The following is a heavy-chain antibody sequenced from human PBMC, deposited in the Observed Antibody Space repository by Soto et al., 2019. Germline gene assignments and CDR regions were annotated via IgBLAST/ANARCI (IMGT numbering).Heavy chain of an antibody. V-gene: IGHV3-23*01. CDR3: AKDSNKYSSSLRGRYFDY. CDR2: ISGGGSTA. J-gene: IGHJ4*02. Sequence: PGGSLRLSCAASGFTFSSYEMNWVRQAPGKGLEWVAGISGGGSTAFYADSVKGRFTISRDNAKNTVVLQMDSLRAEDTAIYYCAKDSNKYSSSLRGRYFDYWGQGTLVTVSS. D-gene: IGHD3-22*01. CDR1: GFTFSSYE.